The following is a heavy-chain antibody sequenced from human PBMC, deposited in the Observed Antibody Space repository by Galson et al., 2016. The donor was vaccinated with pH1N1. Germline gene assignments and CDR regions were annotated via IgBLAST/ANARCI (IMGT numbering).Heavy chain of an antibody. J-gene: IGHJ6*02. CDR3: ARDHGGGDYYYYGMDV. CDR2: ISSSGSGSTI. Sequence: SLRLSCAASGFTFSSYEMNWVRQAPGKGLEWVSYISSSGSGSTIYYADSVKGRFTISRDNAKNSLYLQMNSLRAEDTAVYYCARDHGGGDYYYYGMDVWGQGTTVTVSS. V-gene: IGHV3-48*03. CDR1: GFTFSSYE. D-gene: IGHD4-23*01.